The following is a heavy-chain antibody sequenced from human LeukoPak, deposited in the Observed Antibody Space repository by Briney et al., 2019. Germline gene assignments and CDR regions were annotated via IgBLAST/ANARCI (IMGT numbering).Heavy chain of an antibody. CDR2: VTGDGTNT. Sequence: PGGSLRLSCAASGLTFSHYWMHLVRHAPGKGLVWVSHVTGDGTNTRYADSVKGRFTISRDNAKNTVYLQMNSLRAEDTAVYYCATTVEATGQSFYWGQGTLVSVSP. CDR1: GLTFSHYW. CDR3: ATTVEATGQSFY. J-gene: IGHJ4*02. V-gene: IGHV3-74*01. D-gene: IGHD1-1*01.